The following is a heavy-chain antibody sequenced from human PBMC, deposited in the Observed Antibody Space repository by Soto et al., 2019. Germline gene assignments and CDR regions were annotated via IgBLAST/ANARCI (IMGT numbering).Heavy chain of an antibody. CDR2: ISHSGST. V-gene: IGHV4-30-2*01. D-gene: IGHD1-26*01. J-gene: IGHJ4*02. CDR3: ARREIQGPLDY. CDR1: GGSIRSGGYS. Sequence: ALETLSLTCAGSGGSIRSGGYSWSWIRQPPGQGLEWIGYISHSGSTYYNPSLKSRVTISVDRSKNQFSLKLNSVTAVDTAVYYCARREIQGPLDYWGQGTLVTVSS.